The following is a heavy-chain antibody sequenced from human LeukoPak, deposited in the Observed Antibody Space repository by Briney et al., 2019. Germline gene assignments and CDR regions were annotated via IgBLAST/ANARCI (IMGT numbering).Heavy chain of an antibody. V-gene: IGHV4-4*07. CDR2: MSPSGTT. CDR1: GGSIGDHF. CDR3: ARLAPRDSFYYFYMDV. D-gene: IGHD3/OR15-3a*01. Sequence: PSETLSLTCTISGGSIGDHFWTWSRQPAGKGLEYIGRMSPSGTTNYNPSLKSRVTMSVDTSKNQFSLKVSSVTAADTAVYYCARLAPRDSFYYFYMDVWGKGTTVTVSS. J-gene: IGHJ6*03.